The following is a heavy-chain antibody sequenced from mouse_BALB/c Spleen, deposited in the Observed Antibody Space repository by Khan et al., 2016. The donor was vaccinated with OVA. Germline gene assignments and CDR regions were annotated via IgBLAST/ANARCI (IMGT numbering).Heavy chain of an antibody. J-gene: IGHJ2*01. D-gene: IGHD4-1*01. V-gene: IGHV1S136*01. Sequence: EVQLQQSGPELVKPGTSVKMSCKASGYRFTSYIIHWVKQRPGQGLEWIGYINPYNGATKYNEKFKGKATMTSEKYSNTAYMEIRRLTSEDSAVYYCARGNWQSYYFDYWGQGTTLTVSS. CDR3: ARGNWQSYYFDY. CDR1: GYRFTSYI. CDR2: INPYNGAT.